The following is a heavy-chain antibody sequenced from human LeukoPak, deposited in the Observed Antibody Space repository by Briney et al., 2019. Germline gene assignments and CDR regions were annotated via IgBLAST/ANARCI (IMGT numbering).Heavy chain of an antibody. CDR2: IYHSGST. V-gene: IGHV4-30-2*01. Sequence: SETLSLTCTVSGGSISSGGYYWSWIRQPPGKGLEWIGYIYHSGSTYYNPSLKSRVTISVDRSKNQFSLKLSSVTAADTAVYYCARDGYSSSWYSAGSDYWGQGTLVTVSS. CDR1: GGSISSGGYY. CDR3: ARDGYSSSWYSAGSDY. D-gene: IGHD6-13*01. J-gene: IGHJ4*02.